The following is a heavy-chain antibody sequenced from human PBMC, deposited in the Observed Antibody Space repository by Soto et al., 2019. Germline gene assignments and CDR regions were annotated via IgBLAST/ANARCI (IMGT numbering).Heavy chain of an antibody. CDR2: INPRSAKT. CDR3: ARCITLVRGVRSYGMDV. J-gene: IGHJ6*02. Sequence: SVKVSCKASGDTFSTYTITWMRQAPGQGLEWMGGINPRSAKTNYSQKFQGRVTITADTSASTAYMELSSLRSEDTAVYYCARCITLVRGVRSYGMDVWGQGTTVTVS. V-gene: IGHV1-69*06. D-gene: IGHD3-10*01. CDR1: GDTFSTYT.